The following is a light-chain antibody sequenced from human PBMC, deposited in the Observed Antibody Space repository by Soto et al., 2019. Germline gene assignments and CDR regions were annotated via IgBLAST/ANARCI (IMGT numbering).Light chain of an antibody. CDR2: EAS. CDR1: QGISTW. J-gene: IGKJ3*01. CDR3: LQHNSYPFT. V-gene: IGKV1D-12*01. Sequence: DIQMTQSPSSVSASVGDRVTITCRASQGISTWLAWYQQKPGKAPKLLIYEASILQSGVPSRFSGSGSGTEFTLTISSLQPEDFATYYCLQHNSYPFTFGPGTKVDIK.